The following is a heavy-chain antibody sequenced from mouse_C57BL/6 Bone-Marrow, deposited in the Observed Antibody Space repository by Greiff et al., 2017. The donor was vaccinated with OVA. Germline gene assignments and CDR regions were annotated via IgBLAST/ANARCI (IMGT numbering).Heavy chain of an antibody. Sequence: EVKLQESGPGLVKPSQTVFLTCTVTGISITTGNYRWSWIRQFPGNKLEWIGYIYYSGTITYNPSLTSRTTITRDTPKNQFFLEMNSLTAEDTATYYCARQYYGSRGPYFDVWGTGTTVTVSS. J-gene: IGHJ1*03. D-gene: IGHD1-1*01. CDR1: GISITTGNYR. CDR3: ARQYYGSRGPYFDV. CDR2: IYYSGTI. V-gene: IGHV3-5*01.